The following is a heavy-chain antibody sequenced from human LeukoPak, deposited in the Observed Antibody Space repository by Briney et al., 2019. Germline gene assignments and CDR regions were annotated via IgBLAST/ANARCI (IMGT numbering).Heavy chain of an antibody. CDR3: ASHSNWAYFDY. CDR1: GGSISSSSYY. CDR2: IYYSGGT. Sequence: PSETLSLTCTVSGGSISSSSYYWGWIRQSPGKGLEWIGSIYYSGGTYYNPSLKSRVTISVDTSRNQFSLKLSSVTAADTAVYYCASHSNWAYFDYWGQGTLVTVSS. V-gene: IGHV4-39*01. D-gene: IGHD7-27*01. J-gene: IGHJ4*02.